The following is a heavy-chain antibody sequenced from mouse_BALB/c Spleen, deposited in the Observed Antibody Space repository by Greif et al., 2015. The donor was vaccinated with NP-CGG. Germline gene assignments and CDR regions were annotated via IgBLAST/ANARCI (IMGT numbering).Heavy chain of an antibody. CDR1: GFSLTGYG. CDR2: IWGDGST. Sequence: VQLQESGPGLVAPSQSLSITCTVSGFSLTGYGVNWVRQPPGKGLEWLGMIWGDGSTDYNSALKSRLGISKDNSKSQVSLKMTSLQTDDTARYYCARHYAHYAMDYWGQGTSGTGSS. V-gene: IGHV2-6-7*02. CDR3: ARHYAHYAMDY. D-gene: IGHD1-1*02. J-gene: IGHJ4*01.